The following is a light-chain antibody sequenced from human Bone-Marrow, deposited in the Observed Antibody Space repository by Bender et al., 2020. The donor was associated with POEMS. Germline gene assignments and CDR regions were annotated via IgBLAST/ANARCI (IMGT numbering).Light chain of an antibody. CDR3: QSSGDTVRV. Sequence: SYELTQPPSVSVSPGQTARITCSGAILAKRYVHWYQQKPGQAPFLVMYKDTERPSVIPERFSGSSSGTTVTLIISGVRAEDEADYYCQSSGDTVRVFGGGTKLTVL. CDR2: KDT. J-gene: IGLJ3*02. V-gene: IGLV3-25*03. CDR1: ILAKRY.